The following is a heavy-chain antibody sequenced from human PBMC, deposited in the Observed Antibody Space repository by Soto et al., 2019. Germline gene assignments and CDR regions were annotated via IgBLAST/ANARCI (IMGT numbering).Heavy chain of an antibody. CDR3: ARGQKRITIFGGRGSYYYYGMDV. D-gene: IGHD3-3*01. CDR1: GGSFSGYY. Sequence: SETLSLTCAVYGGSFSGYYWSWIRQPPGKGLEWIGEINHSGSTNYNPSLKSRVTISVDTSKNQFSLKLSSVTAADTAVYYCARGQKRITIFGGRGSYYYYGMDVRGQGTTVTVSS. J-gene: IGHJ6*02. CDR2: INHSGST. V-gene: IGHV4-34*01.